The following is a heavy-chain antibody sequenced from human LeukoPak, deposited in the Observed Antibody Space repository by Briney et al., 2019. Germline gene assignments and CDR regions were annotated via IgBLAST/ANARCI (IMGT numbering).Heavy chain of an antibody. CDR2: IFYGGYT. CDR3: ARNSYGHLNWFDP. J-gene: IGHJ5*02. Sequence: SETLSLTCTVSGGSISSSSYYWGWIRQPPGKGLEWIGSIFYGGYTYYNPSLKSRVTMSMDTSKNQFSLKLTSVTAADTAVYYCARNSYGHLNWFDPWGQGTLVTVSS. D-gene: IGHD5-18*01. V-gene: IGHV4-39*07. CDR1: GGSISSSSYY.